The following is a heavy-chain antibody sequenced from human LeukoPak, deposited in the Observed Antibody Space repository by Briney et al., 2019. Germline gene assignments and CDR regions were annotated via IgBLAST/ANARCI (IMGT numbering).Heavy chain of an antibody. Sequence: GASVKVSCKASVYTFTRYGISWVRQAPGQGLEWMGWMNPNSGNTGHAQKFQGRVTMTRNTSISTAYMELSSLGPEDTAVYYCARGGMITFGGVSWGQGTLVTVSS. CDR2: MNPNSGNT. CDR3: ARGGMITFGGVS. CDR1: VYTFTRYG. D-gene: IGHD3-16*01. V-gene: IGHV1-8*01. J-gene: IGHJ5*02.